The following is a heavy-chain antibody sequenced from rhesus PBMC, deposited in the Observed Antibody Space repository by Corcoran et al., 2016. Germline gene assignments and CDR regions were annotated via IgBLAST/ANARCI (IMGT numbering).Heavy chain of an antibody. CDR2: IDWDDDK. V-gene: IGHV2S2*01. CDR3: ARSALRGIFDY. CDR1: GFSLSPSGMR. Sequence: QVTLKESGPALVKPTQTLTLTCTFPGFSLSPSGMRWSWIRQPPGKARWWLARIDWDDDKYYSSYLKSRLTISKDTSKNQVVLTMTNLDPVDTATYYCARSALRGIFDYWGQGVLVTVSS. J-gene: IGHJ4*01. D-gene: IGHD5-42*01.